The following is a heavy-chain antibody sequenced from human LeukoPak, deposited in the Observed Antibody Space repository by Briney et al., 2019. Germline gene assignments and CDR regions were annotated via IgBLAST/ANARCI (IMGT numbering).Heavy chain of an antibody. J-gene: IGHJ4*02. D-gene: IGHD3-22*01. CDR2: IYTSGST. CDR3: ARGLYYDDY. Sequence: SETLSLTCTVSGGSISSGSYYWSWIRQPAGKGLGWIGRIYTSGSTNYNPSLKSRVTISVDTSKNQFSLKLGSVTAADTAVYYCARGLYYDDYWGQGTLVTVSS. V-gene: IGHV4-61*02. CDR1: GGSISSGSYY.